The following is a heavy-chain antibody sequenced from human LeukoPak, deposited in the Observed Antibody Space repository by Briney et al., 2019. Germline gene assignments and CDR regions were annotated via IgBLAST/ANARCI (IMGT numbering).Heavy chain of an antibody. CDR3: ARKSKLASDP. J-gene: IGHJ5*02. V-gene: IGHV3-48*02. Sequence: GGSLRLSCAASGFTFSSYSMNWVRQAPGKGLEWVSYISSLSSNIYYADSVKGRFTVSRDNGKNSLYLQLNSLRDEDTAIYYCARKSKLASDPWGRETLVAVSS. CDR1: GFTFSSYS. CDR2: ISSLSSNI.